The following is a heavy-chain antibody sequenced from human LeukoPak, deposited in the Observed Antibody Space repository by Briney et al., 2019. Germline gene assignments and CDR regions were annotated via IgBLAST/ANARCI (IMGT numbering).Heavy chain of an antibody. CDR1: GFTFSSYW. CDR2: IKQDGSEK. J-gene: IGHJ4*02. Sequence: GGSLRLSXAASGFTFSSYWMSWVRQAPGKGLEWVANIKQDGSEKYYVDSVKGRFTISRDNAKNSPYLQMNSLRAEDTAVYYCARDVLVRYYDSSGYSDCWGQGTLVTVSS. V-gene: IGHV3-7*01. D-gene: IGHD3-22*01. CDR3: ARDVLVRYYDSSGYSDC.